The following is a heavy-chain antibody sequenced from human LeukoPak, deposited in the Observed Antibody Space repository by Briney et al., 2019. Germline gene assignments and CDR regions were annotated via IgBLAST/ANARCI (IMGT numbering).Heavy chain of an antibody. V-gene: IGHV4-39*07. CDR1: GGSISSSSYY. CDR3: ACLTTADAFDI. J-gene: IGHJ3*02. Sequence: PSETLSLTCTVSGGSISSSSYYWGWIRQPPGKGLEWIGSIYYSGSTNYNPSLKSRVTISVDTSNNQFSLKLSPVTAADTAVYYCACLTTADAFDIWGQGTMVTVSS. D-gene: IGHD3-22*01. CDR2: IYYSGST.